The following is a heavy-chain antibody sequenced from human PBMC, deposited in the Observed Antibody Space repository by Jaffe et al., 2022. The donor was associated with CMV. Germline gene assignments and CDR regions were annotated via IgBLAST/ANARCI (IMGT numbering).Heavy chain of an antibody. V-gene: IGHV2-5*02. CDR2: IYWDDDK. CDR1: GFSLTTSGVG. D-gene: IGHD3-22*01. Sequence: QITLRESGPALVKPTQTLTLTCTFSGFSLTTSGVGVAWIRQPPGKALEWLALIYWDDDKRYSPSLKSRLSITKVTSKDQVVLTLTSMDPVDTATYYCAHTFYYDYSGYYRDAFDIWGQGTMVTVSS. CDR3: AHTFYYDYSGYYRDAFDI. J-gene: IGHJ3*02.